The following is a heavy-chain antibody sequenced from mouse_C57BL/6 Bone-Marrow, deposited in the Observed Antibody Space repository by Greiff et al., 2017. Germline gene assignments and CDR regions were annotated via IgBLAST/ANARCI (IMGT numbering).Heavy chain of an antibody. D-gene: IGHD1-1*01. CDR2: IHPNSGST. CDR1: GYTFTSYW. V-gene: IGHV1-64*01. CDR3: ARDYYYPAWFAY. Sequence: QLQQPGAELVKPGASVKLSCKASGYTFTSYWMHWVKQRPGQGLEWIGMIHPNSGSTNYNEKFKSKATLTVDKSSSTAYMQLSSLTSEDSAVYYCARDYYYPAWFAYWGQGTLVTVSA. J-gene: IGHJ3*01.